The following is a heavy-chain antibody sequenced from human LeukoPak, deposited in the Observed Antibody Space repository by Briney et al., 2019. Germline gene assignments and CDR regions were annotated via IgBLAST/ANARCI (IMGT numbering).Heavy chain of an antibody. V-gene: IGHV3-30*02. CDR3: ARGGKIALAGTRSPQYFQH. Sequence: PGGSLRLSCAASGFTFNTYGMHWVRQAPGKGLEWVAFIRYDGSNECYADSVKGRFTISRDNSKITLSLQMNSLRPEDTAVYYCARGGKIALAGTRSPQYFQHWGQGTLVTVSS. CDR1: GFTFNTYG. D-gene: IGHD6-19*01. CDR2: IRYDGSNE. J-gene: IGHJ1*01.